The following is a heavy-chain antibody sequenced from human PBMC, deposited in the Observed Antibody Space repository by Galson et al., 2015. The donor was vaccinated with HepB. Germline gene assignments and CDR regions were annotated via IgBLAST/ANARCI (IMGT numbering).Heavy chain of an antibody. V-gene: IGHV5-51*01. CDR2: IYPGDSDT. J-gene: IGHJ4*02. D-gene: IGHD4-11*01. CDR1: GYSFTSYW. Sequence: QSGAEVKKPGESLKISCKGSGYSFTSYWIGWVRQMPGKGLEWMGIIYPGDSDTRYSPSFQGQVTISADKSISTAYLQWSSLKASDTAMYYCARRSNDYSNSLGEFDYWGQGTLVTVSS. CDR3: ARRSNDYSNSLGEFDY.